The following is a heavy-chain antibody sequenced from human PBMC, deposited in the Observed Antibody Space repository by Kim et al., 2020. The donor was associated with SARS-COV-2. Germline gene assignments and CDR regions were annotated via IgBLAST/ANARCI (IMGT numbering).Heavy chain of an antibody. CDR3: AKVEVVGDYNYRCDF. CDR2: ISASGRRT. CDR1: GLTFSTYP. J-gene: IGHJ4*02. V-gene: IGHV3-23*01. Sequence: GGSLRLSCSASGLTFSTYPMTWVRQAPGKGLEWVSGISASGRRTFYADSVKGRFTVSRDNSRNTVFLQMNTLSAGDTGVYYCAKVEVVGDYNYRCDFWGQGALVTVSS. D-gene: IGHD1-1*01.